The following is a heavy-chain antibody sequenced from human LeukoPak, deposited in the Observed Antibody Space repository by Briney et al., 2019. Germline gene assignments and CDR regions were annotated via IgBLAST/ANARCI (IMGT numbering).Heavy chain of an antibody. J-gene: IGHJ3*02. CDR1: EFSVSSNY. V-gene: IGHV3-66*01. D-gene: IGHD3-22*01. Sequence: GGSLRLSCAASEFSVSSNYMSWVRQAPGKGLEWVSVIYSGGSTYYADSVKGRFTISRVNSKNTLYLQMNSLRAEDTAVYYCARETRWYYYDSSGYYTDAFDIWGQGTMVTVSS. CDR2: IYSGGST. CDR3: ARETRWYYYDSSGYYTDAFDI.